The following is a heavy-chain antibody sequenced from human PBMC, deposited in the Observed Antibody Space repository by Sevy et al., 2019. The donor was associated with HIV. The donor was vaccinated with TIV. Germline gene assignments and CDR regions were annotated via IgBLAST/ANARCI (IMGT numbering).Heavy chain of an antibody. CDR3: ARAPHVRLRVDFWSGYSYYYGMDV. J-gene: IGHJ6*02. CDR2: IYYSGST. Sequence: SETLSLTCTVSGGSVSSGSYYWSWIRQPPGKGLEWIGYIYYSGSTNYNPSLKSRVTISVDTSKNQFSLKLGSVTAADTAVYYCARAPHVRLRVDFWSGYSYYYGMDVWGQGTTVTVSS. V-gene: IGHV4-61*01. CDR1: GGSVSSGSYY. D-gene: IGHD3-3*01.